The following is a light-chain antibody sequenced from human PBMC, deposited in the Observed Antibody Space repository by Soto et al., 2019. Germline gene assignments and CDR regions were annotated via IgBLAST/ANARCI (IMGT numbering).Light chain of an antibody. V-gene: IGLV2-14*01. CDR3: ISYIPSTNTHWV. CDR1: NSDVGGYDR. J-gene: IGLJ3*02. Sequence: QSVLTQPASVSGSPGQSITISCTGTNSDVGGYDRVSWYQHHPGKAPKLLIFEVYNRPSGISDRFSGSKSGDTASLTISGLPAEDEAAYYCISYIPSTNTHWVFGGGTKLTVL. CDR2: EVY.